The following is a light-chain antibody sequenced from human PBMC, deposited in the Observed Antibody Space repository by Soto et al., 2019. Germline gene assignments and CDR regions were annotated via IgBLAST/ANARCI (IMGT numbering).Light chain of an antibody. CDR2: GAS. Sequence: EIVLAQSPGTLSLSPGESATLSCRASQSVTNSFLAWYQQKPGQAPRLLIYGASRRATGIPDRFTGSGSGTDFTLTISRLEPEDCAVYYCQQYVSSPWAFGQGTKVEI. J-gene: IGKJ1*01. CDR3: QQYVSSPWA. V-gene: IGKV3-20*01. CDR1: QSVTNSF.